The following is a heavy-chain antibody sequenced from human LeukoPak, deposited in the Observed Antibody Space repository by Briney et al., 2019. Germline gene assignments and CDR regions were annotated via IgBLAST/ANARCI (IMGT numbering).Heavy chain of an antibody. Sequence: SETLSLTCTVSGGSIISFDWSWIRQPPGQGLEWFGCIYYSRSPNYNPSLTSRTTISVDTSKNQFSPKLSSVTAADTAVYYCARGGGMGHYYYYMDVWGKGITVTISS. J-gene: IGHJ6*03. CDR3: ARGGGMGHYYYYMDV. D-gene: IGHD5-24*01. CDR2: IYYSRSP. V-gene: IGHV4-59*01. CDR1: GGSIISFD.